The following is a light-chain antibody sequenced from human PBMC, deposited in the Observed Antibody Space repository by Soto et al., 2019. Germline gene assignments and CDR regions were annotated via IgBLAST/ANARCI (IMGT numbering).Light chain of an antibody. V-gene: IGLV2-14*01. CDR2: EVN. J-gene: IGLJ1*01. Sequence: QSALTQPASVSGSPGQSIAISCTGTNSDVGAYNFVSWYQQYPGKAPKLIIHEVNNRPSGVSDRFSGSKSGNTAPLTISGLQADDEADYYCSSFTTYNTRVFGTGTKLTVL. CDR1: NSDVGAYNF. CDR3: SSFTTYNTRV.